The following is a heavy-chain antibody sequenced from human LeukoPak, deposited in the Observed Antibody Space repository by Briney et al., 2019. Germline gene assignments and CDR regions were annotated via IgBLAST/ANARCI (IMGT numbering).Heavy chain of an antibody. Sequence: SETLSLTCTVSGGSIRMSTYYWGWIRHPAGKGLEWIGSIYHSGSTHYNPSLRSRVTMSVDTSKNQFTLKVTAVTAADTAVYYCMTNGTVTVAGTKFNYFDYWGQGALVTVSS. CDR3: MTNGTVTVAGTKFNYFDY. CDR1: GGSIRMSTYY. J-gene: IGHJ4*02. D-gene: IGHD6-19*01. V-gene: IGHV4-39*01. CDR2: IYHSGST.